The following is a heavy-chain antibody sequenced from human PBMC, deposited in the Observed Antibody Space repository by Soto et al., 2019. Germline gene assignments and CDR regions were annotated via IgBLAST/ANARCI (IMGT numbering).Heavy chain of an antibody. Sequence: DVQLVESGGGLVQPGESLRLSCAAFGLTVSGKKYVAWVRQAPGKGLEWISALYDVDGTYYADSVKGRFTTSTDSSKTTVYLQMNGLRPDDTAVYYCASWHEREHAYDVWGRGTTVTVSS. CDR3: ASWHEREHAYDV. CDR1: GLTVSGKKY. CDR2: LYDVDGT. D-gene: IGHD1-1*01. V-gene: IGHV3-53*01. J-gene: IGHJ3*01.